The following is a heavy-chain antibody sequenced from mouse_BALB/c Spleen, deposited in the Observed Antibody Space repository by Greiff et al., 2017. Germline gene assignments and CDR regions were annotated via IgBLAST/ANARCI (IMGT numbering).Heavy chain of an antibody. CDR3: VRDWDGYAMDY. V-gene: IGHV10S3*01. Sequence: EVQLVETGGGLVQPKGSLKLSCAASGFTFNTNAMNWVRQAPGKGLEWVARIRSKSNNYATYYADSVKDRFTISRDDSQSMLYLQMNNLKTEDTAMYYCVRDWDGYAMDYWGQGTSVTVSS. CDR2: IRSKSNNYAT. J-gene: IGHJ4*01. D-gene: IGHD4-1*01. CDR1: GFTFNTNA.